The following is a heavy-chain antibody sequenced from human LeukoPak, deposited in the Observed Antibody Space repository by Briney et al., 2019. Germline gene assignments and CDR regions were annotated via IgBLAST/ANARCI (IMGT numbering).Heavy chain of an antibody. J-gene: IGHJ5*02. V-gene: IGHV3-7*01. CDR3: ARVGSSRGNWFDP. CDR1: GFTVSSNY. CDR2: IKQDGSEK. D-gene: IGHD1-26*01. Sequence: GGSLRLSCAASGFTVSSNYMSWVRQAPGKGLEWVANIKQDGSEKYYVDSVKGRFTISRDNAKNSLYLQMNSLRAEDTAVYYCARVGSSRGNWFDPWGQGTLVIVSS.